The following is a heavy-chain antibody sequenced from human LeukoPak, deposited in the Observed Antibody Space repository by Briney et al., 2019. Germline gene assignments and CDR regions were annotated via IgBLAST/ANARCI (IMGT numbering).Heavy chain of an antibody. V-gene: IGHV3-23*01. J-gene: IGHJ4*02. CDR1: GFTCSSYA. CDR2: ISGSGGST. CDR3: AKDLAVTQTTIFDY. Sequence: GGSLRLSCAASGFTCSSYAMSWVRQAPGKGLEWVSAISGSGGSTYYADSVKGRFTISRDNSKNTLYLQMNSLRAEDTAVYYCAKDLAVTQTTIFDYWGQGTLVTVSS. D-gene: IGHD1-1*01.